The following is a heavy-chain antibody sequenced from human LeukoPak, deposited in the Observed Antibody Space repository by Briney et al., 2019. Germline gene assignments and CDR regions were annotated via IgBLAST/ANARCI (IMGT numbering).Heavy chain of an antibody. Sequence: GGSLRLSCAASGFTFSSYAMSWVRQAPGKGLEWVSAISGSGGSTYYADSVKGRLTISRDNSKNTLYLQMNSLRAEDTAVYYCARTPGGGPFDYWGQGTLVTVSS. D-gene: IGHD1-14*01. CDR3: ARTPGGGPFDY. CDR2: ISGSGGST. CDR1: GFTFSSYA. V-gene: IGHV3-23*01. J-gene: IGHJ4*02.